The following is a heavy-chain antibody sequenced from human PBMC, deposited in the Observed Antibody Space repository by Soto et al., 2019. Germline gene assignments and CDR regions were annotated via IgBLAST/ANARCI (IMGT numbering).Heavy chain of an antibody. Sequence: ASVKVSCEACGYTFTKFHMHWVRQAPGQGLEWMGIINPSGGSTSYAQKFQGRATMTRDTSASTVYMELSSLRSEDTAVYYCAREVYSSSCHAFDIWGQGTMVTVSS. V-gene: IGHV1-46*03. J-gene: IGHJ3*02. CDR3: AREVYSSSCHAFDI. D-gene: IGHD6-13*01. CDR1: GYTFTKFH. CDR2: INPSGGST.